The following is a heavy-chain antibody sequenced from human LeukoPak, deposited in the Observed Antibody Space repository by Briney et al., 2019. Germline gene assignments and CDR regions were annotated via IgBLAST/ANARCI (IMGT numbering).Heavy chain of an antibody. CDR3: ARDFANGDYVFDY. Sequence: ASVKVSCKASGYTFTSYYMHWVRQAPGQGLEWMGIINPSGGSTSYAQKFQGRVTMTRDMSTSTAYMELRSLRSDDTAVYYCARDFANGDYVFDYWGQGTLVTVSS. CDR1: GYTFTSYY. CDR2: INPSGGST. D-gene: IGHD4-17*01. J-gene: IGHJ4*02. V-gene: IGHV1-46*01.